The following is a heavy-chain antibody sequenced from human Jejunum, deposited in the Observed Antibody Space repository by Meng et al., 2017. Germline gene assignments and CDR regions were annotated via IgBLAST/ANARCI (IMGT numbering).Heavy chain of an antibody. V-gene: IGHV3-23*01. D-gene: IGHD2-15*01. CDR2: IADSGAIT. J-gene: IGHJ4*02. CDR1: GFCFSSYV. Sequence: GESLKISCAASGFCFSSYVMTWVRQAPGKGLEWVASIADSGAITYYADSVKGRFTISRDNSENTAFLQMNSLRVEDTALYFYANSYCSERNCVRNSEVWGQGTLVTVSS. CDR3: ANSYCSERNCVRNSEV.